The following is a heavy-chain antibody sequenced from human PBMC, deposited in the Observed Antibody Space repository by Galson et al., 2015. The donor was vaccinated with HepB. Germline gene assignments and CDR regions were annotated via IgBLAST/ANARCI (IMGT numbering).Heavy chain of an antibody. CDR2: IYSGGST. V-gene: IGHV3-53*01. D-gene: IGHD5-18*01. CDR3: ARGYSYGYGGYFDS. Sequence: SLRLSCAASGFIVSGNYLSWVRQAPGKGLEWVSVIYSGGSTYYADSVKGRFTISRDNSKNTLNLQLNSLRAEDTAVYYCARGYSYGYGGYFDSWGQGILVTVTS. CDR1: GFIVSGNY. J-gene: IGHJ4*02.